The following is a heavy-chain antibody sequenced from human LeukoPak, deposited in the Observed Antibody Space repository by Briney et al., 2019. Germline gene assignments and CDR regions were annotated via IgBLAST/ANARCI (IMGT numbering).Heavy chain of an antibody. CDR3: AKDQVPAAIGIKQTPFDY. CDR1: GFTVSSNY. D-gene: IGHD2-2*02. CDR2: IYSGGST. J-gene: IGHJ4*02. V-gene: IGHV3-53*05. Sequence: GGSLRLSCAASGFTVSSNYMSWVRQAPGKGLEWVSVIYSGGSTYYADSVKGRFTISRDNSKNTLYLQMNSLRAEDTAVYYCAKDQVPAAIGIKQTPFDYWGQGTLVTVSS.